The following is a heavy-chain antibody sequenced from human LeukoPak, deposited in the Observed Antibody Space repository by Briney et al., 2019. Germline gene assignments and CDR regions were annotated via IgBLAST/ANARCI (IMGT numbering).Heavy chain of an antibody. D-gene: IGHD2-2*01. CDR3: ARSCTTTSCHNAFDI. V-gene: IGHV4-4*02. CDR2: IYHSGTT. J-gene: IGHJ3*02. Sequence: PSETLSLTCAVSGGSISTSNWWSWVRQPPGKGLEWIGEIYHSGTTNYNPSLKSRVTISVDKSKNQFSLKLSSVTAADTAVYYCARSCTTTSCHNAFDIWGQGTMVTVSS. CDR1: GGSISTSNW.